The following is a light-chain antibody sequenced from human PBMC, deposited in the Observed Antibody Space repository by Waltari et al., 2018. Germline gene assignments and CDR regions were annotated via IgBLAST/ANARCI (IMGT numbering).Light chain of an antibody. CDR3: QHYVRLPVT. CDR1: QIISRA. Sequence: EIMLTQSPGTLSLSPGERATLSCRASQIISRALAWYQQKPGQVPRLLIYDASTRASGIPDRFSGSGSGTDFSLTISRLEPEDFAVYYCQHYVRLPVTFGQGTKLEFK. CDR2: DAS. J-gene: IGKJ1*01. V-gene: IGKV3-20*01.